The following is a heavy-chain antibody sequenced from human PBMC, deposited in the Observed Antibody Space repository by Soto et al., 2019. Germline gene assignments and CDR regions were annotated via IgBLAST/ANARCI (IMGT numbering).Heavy chain of an antibody. J-gene: IGHJ5*02. V-gene: IGHV3-23*01. D-gene: IGHD3-9*01. CDR1: GFTFSSYA. CDR2: ISGSGGST. CDR3: AKDKKLRYFDWLLVNWFDP. Sequence: GGSLRLSCAASGFTFSSYAMSWVRQAPGKGLEWVSAISGSGGSTYYADSVKGRFTISRDNSKNTLYLQMNSLRAEDTAVYYCAKDKKLRYFDWLLVNWFDPWGQGTLVTVSS.